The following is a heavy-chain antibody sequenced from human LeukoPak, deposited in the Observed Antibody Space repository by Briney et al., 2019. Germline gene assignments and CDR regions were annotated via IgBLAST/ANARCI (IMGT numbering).Heavy chain of an antibody. Sequence: SETLSLTCTVSGGSLSSYYWSWIRQPPGKGLEWIGHIYNSGGTNYNPSLKSRVTTSVDTSKNQFSLKLTSVTAADTAVYYCARYRGNSNGGFDPWGQGTLVTVSS. D-gene: IGHD4-23*01. V-gene: IGHV4-59*01. CDR2: IYNSGGT. CDR3: ARYRGNSNGGFDP. CDR1: GGSLSSYY. J-gene: IGHJ5*02.